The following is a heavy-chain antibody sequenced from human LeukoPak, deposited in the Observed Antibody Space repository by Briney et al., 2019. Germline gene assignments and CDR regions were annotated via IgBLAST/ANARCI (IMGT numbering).Heavy chain of an antibody. Sequence: PGRSLRLSCAASGFIFSGYAMHWVRQAPGKGLEWVAVISYDGGKTYYADSVEGRFTISRDNSKSTLYLQMNSLRSEDTAVYYCARGFNDFWSGSQLEYWGQGTLVTVSS. V-gene: IGHV3-30-3*01. CDR3: ARGFNDFWSGSQLEY. CDR2: ISYDGGKT. CDR1: GFIFSGYA. J-gene: IGHJ4*02. D-gene: IGHD3-3*01.